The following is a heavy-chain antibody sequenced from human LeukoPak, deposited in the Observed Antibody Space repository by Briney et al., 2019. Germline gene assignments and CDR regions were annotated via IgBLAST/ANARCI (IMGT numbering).Heavy chain of an antibody. CDR1: GGSPSGYY. CDR2: VYYSGST. V-gene: IGHV4-59*01. J-gene: IGHJ6*03. CDR3: ARYYYYMDV. Sequence: SETLSLTCTVSGGSPSGYYWSWIRQPPGKGLEWIGYVYYSGSTNYNASLKGRVTISIDTSKNQFSLNLTSVTAADTAVYYCARYYYYMDVWGKGTTVTVSS.